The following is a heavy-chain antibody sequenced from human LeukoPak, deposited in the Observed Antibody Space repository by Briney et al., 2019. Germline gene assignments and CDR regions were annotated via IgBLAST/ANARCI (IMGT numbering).Heavy chain of an antibody. CDR1: GFTFSTYW. CDR3: ARLNRGYCYGPTCYTESGAGH. CDR2: MKEDGSEK. J-gene: IGHJ4*02. V-gene: IGHV3-7*01. Sequence: GGSLRLSCATSGFTFSTYWMSWVRQAPGKGLEWVANMKEDGSEKFYVDSVKGRFTISRDDAKSSLYLQMNSLRAEDTALYYCARLNRGYCYGPTCYTESGAGHWGQGTQVTVSS. D-gene: IGHD5-18*01.